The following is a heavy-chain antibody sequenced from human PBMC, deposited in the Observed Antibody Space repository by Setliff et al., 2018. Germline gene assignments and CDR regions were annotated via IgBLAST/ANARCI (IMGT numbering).Heavy chain of an antibody. CDR1: GFTFRDHT. V-gene: IGHV3-23*01. D-gene: IGHD4-17*01. J-gene: IGHJ4*02. CDR2: VIQVGNG. CDR3: VKDRVNDGVWDFDS. Sequence: QAGGSLRLSCAASGFTFRDHTMAWVRQAPGKGLEWVAGVIQVGNGYYADSMKGRSVISRDNSRNSCFLQLNNLRPEDTATYYCVKDRVNDGVWDFDSWGQGIVVTVSS.